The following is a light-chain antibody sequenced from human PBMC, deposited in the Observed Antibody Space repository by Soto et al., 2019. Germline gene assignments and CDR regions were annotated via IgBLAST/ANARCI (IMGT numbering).Light chain of an antibody. CDR2: LGY. CDR3: QQYNNWPPIT. CDR1: HSLLHSNGYNY. Sequence: DIVMTESPFSLPVTPGEPASISCRSSHSLLHSNGYNYLDWYLQKPGQSPQLMIYLGYNRATGIPARFSGSGSGTAFTPTISSLQSEDFAVYYCQQYNNWPPITXGQGTRLEIK. V-gene: IGKV2-28*01. J-gene: IGKJ5*01.